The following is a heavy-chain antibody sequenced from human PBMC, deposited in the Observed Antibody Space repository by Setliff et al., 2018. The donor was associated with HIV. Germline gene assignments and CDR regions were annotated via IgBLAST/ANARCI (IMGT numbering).Heavy chain of an antibody. D-gene: IGHD1-7*01. V-gene: IGHV3-33*01. J-gene: IGHJ4*02. CDR1: GFTFSSYG. CDR3: AREGITGTTLHPY. CDR2: IWYDGSNK. Sequence: PGGSLRLSCAASGFTFSSYGMHWVRQAPGKGLEWVAVIWYDGSNKYYADSVKGRFTISRGNSKNTLYLQMNSLRAEDTAVYYCAREGITGTTLHPYWGQGTLVTVSS.